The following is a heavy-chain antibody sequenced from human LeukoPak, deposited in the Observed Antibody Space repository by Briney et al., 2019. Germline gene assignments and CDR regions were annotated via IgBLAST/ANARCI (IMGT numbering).Heavy chain of an antibody. CDR3: AKDDPGIAVAGTFDY. D-gene: IGHD6-19*01. CDR1: GFTFSSYA. V-gene: IGHV3-23*01. CDR2: ISGSGGST. Sequence: GGSLRLSCAASGFTFSSYAKSWVRQAPGKGLEWVSAISGSGGSTYCADSVKGRFTISRDNSKNTLYLQMNSLRAEDTAVYYCAKDDPGIAVAGTFDYWGQGTLVTVSS. J-gene: IGHJ4*02.